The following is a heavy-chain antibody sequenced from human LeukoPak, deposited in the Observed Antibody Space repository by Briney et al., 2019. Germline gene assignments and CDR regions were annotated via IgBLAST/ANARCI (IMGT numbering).Heavy chain of an antibody. V-gene: IGHV3-30*04. J-gene: IGHJ6*03. CDR2: ISYDGSNN. D-gene: IGHD6-19*01. CDR1: GFTFSSYA. CDR3: ARVGLGLGSPIAVAGNGYMDV. Sequence: GGSLRLSCAASGFTFSSYAMHWVRQAPGKGLEWVAVISYDGSNNYYADSVKGRFTISRDNSKNTLYLQMNSLRAEDTAVYYCARVGLGLGSPIAVAGNGYMDVWGKGTTVTVSS.